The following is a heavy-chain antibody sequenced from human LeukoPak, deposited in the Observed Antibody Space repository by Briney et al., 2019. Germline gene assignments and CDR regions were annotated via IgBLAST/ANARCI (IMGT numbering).Heavy chain of an antibody. J-gene: IGHJ3*02. V-gene: IGHV3-23*01. CDR1: GFTFSSYG. CDR3: AKERSLYYDFWSGFDAFDI. Sequence: GGSLRLSCAASGFTFSSYGMSWVRQAPGKGLEWVSAISGSGGSTYYADSVKGRFTISRDNSKNTLYLQMNSLRAEDTAVYYCAKERSLYYDFWSGFDAFDIWGQGTMVTVSS. D-gene: IGHD3-3*01. CDR2: ISGSGGST.